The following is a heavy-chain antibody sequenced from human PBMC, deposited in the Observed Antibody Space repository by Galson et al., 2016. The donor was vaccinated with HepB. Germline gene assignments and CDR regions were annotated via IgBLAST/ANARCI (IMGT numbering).Heavy chain of an antibody. Sequence: PSLTCTVSGGSINTGAYYWSWIRQHPGKGLEWIGYIYYTGNTYYNPSLKSRLTMSIDTSKDQFSLRLSSVTAADTAVYYCARVGRPNYYFDYWGQGALVTVSS. CDR1: GGSINTGAYY. CDR3: ARVGRPNYYFDY. V-gene: IGHV4-31*03. D-gene: IGHD1-1*01. CDR2: IYYTGNT. J-gene: IGHJ4*02.